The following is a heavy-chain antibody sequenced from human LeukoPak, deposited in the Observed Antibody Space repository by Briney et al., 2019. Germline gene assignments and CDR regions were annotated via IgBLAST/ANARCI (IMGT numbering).Heavy chain of an antibody. V-gene: IGHV3-20*04. CDR1: GFTFDDYG. CDR2: INWNGGST. Sequence: GGSLRLSCAASGFTFDDYGMSWVRQAPGKGLEWVSGINWNGGSTGYADSVKGRFTISRDNTKNSLYLQMNSLRAEDTALYYCARGPGGGYSYGYGYYYYFMDVWGKGTTVTVSS. D-gene: IGHD5-18*01. J-gene: IGHJ6*03. CDR3: ARGPGGGYSYGYGYYYYFMDV.